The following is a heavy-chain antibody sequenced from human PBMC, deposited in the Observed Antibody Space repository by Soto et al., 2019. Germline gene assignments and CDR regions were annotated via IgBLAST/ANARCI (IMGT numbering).Heavy chain of an antibody. CDR3: AIMGIAVAGTVDY. J-gene: IGHJ4*02. Sequence: GESLKISCKGSVYSFTSYWISWVRQMPGKGLEWMGRIDPSDSYTNYSPSFQGHVTISADKSISTAYLQWSSLKASDTAMYYCAIMGIAVAGTVDYWGQGTLVTVSS. CDR1: VYSFTSYW. CDR2: IDPSDSYT. D-gene: IGHD6-19*01. V-gene: IGHV5-10-1*01.